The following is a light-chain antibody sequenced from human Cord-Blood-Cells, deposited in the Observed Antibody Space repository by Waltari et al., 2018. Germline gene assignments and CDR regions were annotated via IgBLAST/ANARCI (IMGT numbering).Light chain of an antibody. J-gene: IGKJ5*01. CDR3: MQALQTPIT. V-gene: IGKV2-28*01. CDR1: QSLLHSNGYNS. CDR2: LGS. Sequence: DIVMTQSTLSLPVTPGEPASISCRSSQSLLHSNGYNSLDWYLQKPGQSPQLLIYLGSNRASGVPDRFSGSGSGTDFTLKISRVEAEDVGVYYCMQALQTPITFGQGTRLEIK.